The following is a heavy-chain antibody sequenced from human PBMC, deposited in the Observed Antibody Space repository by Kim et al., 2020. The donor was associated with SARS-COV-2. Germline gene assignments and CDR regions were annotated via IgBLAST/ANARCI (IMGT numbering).Heavy chain of an antibody. D-gene: IGHD3-16*01. V-gene: IGHV5-51*01. Sequence: TRYSPSFQGQVTISADKSISTAYLQWSSLKASDTAMYYCAREGEGMYFDPWGQGTLVTVSS. CDR2: T. CDR3: AREGEGMYFDP. J-gene: IGHJ5*02.